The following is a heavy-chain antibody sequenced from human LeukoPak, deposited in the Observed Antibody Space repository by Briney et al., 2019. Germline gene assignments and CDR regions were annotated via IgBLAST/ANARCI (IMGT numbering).Heavy chain of an antibody. CDR3: ARGTYDFWSGYYFDY. Sequence: LRLSCAASGFTFSSYSMDWVRQHPGKGLEWIGYIYYSGSTYYNPSLKSRVTISVDTSKNQFSLKLSSVTAADTAVYYCARGTYDFWSGYYFDYWGQGTLVTVSS. CDR2: IYYSGST. V-gene: IGHV4-31*02. CDR1: GFTFSSYS. J-gene: IGHJ4*02. D-gene: IGHD3-3*01.